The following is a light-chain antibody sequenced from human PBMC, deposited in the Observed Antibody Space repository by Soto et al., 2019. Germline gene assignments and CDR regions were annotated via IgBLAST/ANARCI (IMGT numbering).Light chain of an antibody. J-gene: IGLJ1*01. CDR2: DVS. CDR1: SSDIGGYNY. CDR3: SSYTSTSTLYV. Sequence: QSALTQPASVSGSPGQSITISCTGTSSDIGGYNYVSWYQQLPGKVPKLIIYDVSNRPSGVSDRFSGSKSGNAASLTISGLQEDDEAAYYCSSYTSTSTLYVFGAGTTLTVL. V-gene: IGLV2-14*03.